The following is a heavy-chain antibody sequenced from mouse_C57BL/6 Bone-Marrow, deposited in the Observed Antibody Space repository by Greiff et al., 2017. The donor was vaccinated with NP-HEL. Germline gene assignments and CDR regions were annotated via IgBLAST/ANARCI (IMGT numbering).Heavy chain of an antibody. J-gene: IGHJ1*03. D-gene: IGHD1-1*01. CDR1: GYTFTSYW. CDR3: ARGGTTVVATGYWYFDV. CDR2: IDPNSGGT. Sequence: QVQLQQSGPELVRPGVSVKISCKASGYTFTSYWMHWVKQRPGRGLEWIGRIDPNSGGTKYNEKFKSKATLTVDKPSSTAYMQLSSLTSEDSAVYYCARGGTTVVATGYWYFDVWGTGTTVTVSS. V-gene: IGHV1-72*01.